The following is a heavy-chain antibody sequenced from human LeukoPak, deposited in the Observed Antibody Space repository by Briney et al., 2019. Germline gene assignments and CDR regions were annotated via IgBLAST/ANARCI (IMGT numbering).Heavy chain of an antibody. J-gene: IGHJ4*02. Sequence: PGGSLRLSCAASGFTFSSYAMSWVRQAPGKGLEWVSAFSGSGGDTYYADSVKGRFTISRDNAKNSVYLQMNSLRAEDTAVYYCARAKVVVVAAPFDYWGQGTLVIDSS. V-gene: IGHV3-23*01. D-gene: IGHD2-15*01. CDR2: FSGSGGDT. CDR1: GFTFSSYA. CDR3: ARAKVVVVAAPFDY.